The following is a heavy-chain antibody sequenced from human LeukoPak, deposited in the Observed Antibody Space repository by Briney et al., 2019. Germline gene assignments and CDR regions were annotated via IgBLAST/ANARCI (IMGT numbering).Heavy chain of an antibody. Sequence: ASVKVSCKASGYTFTGYYMHWVRQAPGQGLEWMGWINPNSGGTNYAQKFQGRVTMTRDTSISTAYMELSRLRSDDTAVYYCATGYSSGWQQYNWFDPWGQGTLVTVSS. V-gene: IGHV1-2*02. CDR3: ATGYSSGWQQYNWFDP. D-gene: IGHD6-19*01. CDR2: INPNSGGT. CDR1: GYTFTGYY. J-gene: IGHJ5*02.